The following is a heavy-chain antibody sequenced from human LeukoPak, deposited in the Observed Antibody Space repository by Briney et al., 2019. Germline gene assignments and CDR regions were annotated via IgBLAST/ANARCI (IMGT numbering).Heavy chain of an antibody. CDR1: GFTFSSNA. J-gene: IGHJ4*02. CDR2: ISGRDGST. CDR3: AKKGVREFDY. D-gene: IGHD2-8*01. V-gene: IGHV3-23*01. Sequence: GGSLRLSYAASGFTFSSNAMSWVRQAPGKGLEWVSAISGRDGSTYYADSVKGRFTISRDDSKNTLYLQMNSLRAEDTAVYYCAKKGVREFDYWGQGLLVTVSS.